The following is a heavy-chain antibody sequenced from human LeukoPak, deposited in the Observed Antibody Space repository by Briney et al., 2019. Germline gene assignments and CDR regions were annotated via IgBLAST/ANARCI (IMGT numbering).Heavy chain of an antibody. CDR3: ARDWCSGGRCFSSFDF. J-gene: IGHJ4*02. Sequence: GGSLRLSRAASGFTFSSYGIHWVRQAPGKGLEWVAVIWYDGSNKYYADSVKGRFTISRDNSKNTLSLQMNSLRAEDTAVYYCARDWCSGGRCFSSFDFWGQGTLVTVSS. CDR2: IWYDGSNK. CDR1: GFTFSSYG. D-gene: IGHD2-15*01. V-gene: IGHV3-33*01.